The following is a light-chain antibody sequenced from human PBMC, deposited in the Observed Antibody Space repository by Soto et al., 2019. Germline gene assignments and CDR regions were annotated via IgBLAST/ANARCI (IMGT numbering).Light chain of an antibody. CDR1: QSVSSN. V-gene: IGKV3-15*01. CDR3: QQYNNWPRT. Sequence: EIVMTQSPSTLSVSPGERATVSCRASQSVSSNLAWYQQKPGQAPRLLIYGASARATDIPARFSGSGSGTEFTLTITSLQSEDFAVYNCQQYNNWPRTFGQGNRVEIK. CDR2: GAS. J-gene: IGKJ1*01.